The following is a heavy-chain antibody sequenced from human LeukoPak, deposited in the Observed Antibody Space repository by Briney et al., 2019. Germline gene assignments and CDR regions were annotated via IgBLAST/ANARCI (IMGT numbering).Heavy chain of an antibody. V-gene: IGHV3-11*04. CDR2: ITSRGSII. CDR3: ARSSPGVDY. CDR1: GFTFSNYY. D-gene: IGHD3-10*01. J-gene: IGHJ4*02. Sequence: GGSLTLSCAASGFTFSNYYMTWIPQTPGKGLEWVSYITSRGSIIYYADSVKGRFTISRDNTKNSLYLQMNSLRVEDTAIYYCARSSPGVDYWGQGTLVTVSS.